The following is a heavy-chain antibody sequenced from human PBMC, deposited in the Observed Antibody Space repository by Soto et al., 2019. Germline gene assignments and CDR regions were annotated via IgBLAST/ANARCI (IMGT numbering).Heavy chain of an antibody. CDR2: ISAYNGNT. Sequence: QVQLVQSGAEVKKPGASVKVSCKASGYTFTSYGISWVRQAPGQGLEWMGWISAYNGNTNYAQKLQGRVTMTTDTATNTAYVELRSLRSDDTAESYCARVGRTTPKDYWGQGTLVTVSS. CDR1: GYTFTSYG. D-gene: IGHD3-10*01. J-gene: IGHJ4*02. V-gene: IGHV1-18*01. CDR3: ARVGRTTPKDY.